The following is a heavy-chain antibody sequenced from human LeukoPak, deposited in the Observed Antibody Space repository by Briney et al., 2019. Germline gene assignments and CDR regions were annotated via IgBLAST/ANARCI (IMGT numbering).Heavy chain of an antibody. CDR3: ARARSGKSSHRTSPFGY. D-gene: IGHD6-25*01. CDR2: INHSGST. CDR1: GGSVSSGNYY. J-gene: IGHJ4*02. V-gene: IGHV4-61*01. Sequence: PSETLSLTCTVSGGSVSSGNYYWSWIRQPPGKGLEWIGEINHSGSTNYNPSLKSRVTISVDTSKNQFSLKLSSVTAADTAVYYCARARSGKSSHRTSPFGYWGQGTLVTVSS.